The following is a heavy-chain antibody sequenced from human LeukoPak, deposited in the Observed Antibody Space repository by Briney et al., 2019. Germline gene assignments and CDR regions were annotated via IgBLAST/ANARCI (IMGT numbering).Heavy chain of an antibody. CDR1: GFTFSTYW. V-gene: IGHV3-7*01. D-gene: IGHD3-10*01. J-gene: IGHJ4*02. Sequence: GGSLRLSCAASGFTFSTYWMAWVRQAPGKGLEWVANINQDGSGEYYVDSVRGRFTISRDNAKNSLYLQMNSLRAEDTAVYYCAKDPNGFYGQYFDYWGQGTLVTVSS. CDR3: AKDPNGFYGQYFDY. CDR2: INQDGSGE.